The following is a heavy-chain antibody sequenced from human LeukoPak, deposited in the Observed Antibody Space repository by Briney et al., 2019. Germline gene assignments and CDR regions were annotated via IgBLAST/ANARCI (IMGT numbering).Heavy chain of an antibody. CDR2: ISGSGGGT. D-gene: IGHD6-13*01. V-gene: IGHV3-23*01. Sequence: GGSLRLSCAASGFTFSTYGMSWVRQAPGKGLEWVSAISGSGGGTYFADSVKGRFTISRDSSKNTLFLQMDSLRADDTAVYYCAKHSSSWHYFDYWGQGTLVTVSS. CDR1: GFTFSTYG. CDR3: AKHSSSWHYFDY. J-gene: IGHJ4*02.